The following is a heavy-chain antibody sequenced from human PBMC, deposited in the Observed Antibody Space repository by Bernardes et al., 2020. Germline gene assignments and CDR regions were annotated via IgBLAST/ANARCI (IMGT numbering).Heavy chain of an antibody. Sequence: SGPTLVKPTQTLTLTCTFSGFSLSTSGMRVSWIRQPPGKALEWLARIDWDDDKFYSTSLKTRLTISKDTSKNQVVLTMTNMDPVDTATYYCVRTPYSGSDHDAYDIWGQGTMVTVSS. V-gene: IGHV2-70*04. D-gene: IGHD1-26*01. CDR3: VRTPYSGSDHDAYDI. CDR2: IDWDDDK. CDR1: GFSLSTSGMR. J-gene: IGHJ3*02.